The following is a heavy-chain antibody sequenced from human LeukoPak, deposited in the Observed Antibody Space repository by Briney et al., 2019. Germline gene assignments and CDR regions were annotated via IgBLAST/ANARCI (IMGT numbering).Heavy chain of an antibody. CDR3: ARSSTGSYPLGYYFDY. J-gene: IGHJ4*02. D-gene: IGHD1-26*01. CDR1: GGTFSSYA. CDR2: IIPIFGTA. Sequence: SVKVSCKASGGTFSSYAVSWVRQAPGQGLEWMGGIIPIFGTANYAQKFQGRVTITADESTSTAYMELSSLRSEDTAVYHCARSSTGSYPLGYYFDYWGQGTLVTVSS. V-gene: IGHV1-69*13.